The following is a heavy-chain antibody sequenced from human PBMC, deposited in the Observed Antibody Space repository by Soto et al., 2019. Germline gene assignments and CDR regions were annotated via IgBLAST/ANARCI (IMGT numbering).Heavy chain of an antibody. CDR3: ARGRRITIFGVVIMDAFDI. CDR2: MNPNSGNT. Sequence: ASVTVSCKASVYTFTSYDINWVRQATGQGLEWMGWMNPNSGNTGYAQKFQGRATMTRNTSISTAYMELSSLRSEDTAVYYCARGRRITIFGVVIMDAFDIWGQGTMVTVSS. CDR1: VYTFTSYD. D-gene: IGHD3-3*01. J-gene: IGHJ3*02. V-gene: IGHV1-8*01.